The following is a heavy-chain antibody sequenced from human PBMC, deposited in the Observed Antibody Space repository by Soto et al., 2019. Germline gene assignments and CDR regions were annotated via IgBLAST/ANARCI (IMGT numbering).Heavy chain of an antibody. CDR1: GFTFSSYS. Sequence: GGSLRLSCAASGFTFSSYSMNWVRQAPGKGLEWVSYISSSSSTIYYADYVKGRFTISRDNAKNSLYLQMNSLIAEDTAVYYCARDAGTTTVPYYFDYWGQGTLVTVSS. D-gene: IGHD4-17*01. CDR3: ARDAGTTTVPYYFDY. V-gene: IGHV3-48*01. J-gene: IGHJ4*02. CDR2: ISSSSSTI.